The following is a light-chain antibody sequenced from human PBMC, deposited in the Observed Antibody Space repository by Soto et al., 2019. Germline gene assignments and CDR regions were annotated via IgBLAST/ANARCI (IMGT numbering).Light chain of an antibody. J-gene: IGKJ4*01. CDR3: QKYNSAPLT. Sequence: IQMTQSPSSLSASVGDRVTITCRASQVITNFLAWYQQKPGKVPRLLIYSASTLQSGVLSRFSGSGSGTDFTLTISSLQPEDVGTYYCQKYNSAPLTFGVGTKVEIK. V-gene: IGKV1-27*01. CDR2: SAS. CDR1: QVITNF.